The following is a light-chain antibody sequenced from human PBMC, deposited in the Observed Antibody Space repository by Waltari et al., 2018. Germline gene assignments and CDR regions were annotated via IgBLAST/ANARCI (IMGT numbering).Light chain of an antibody. Sequence: EVVMTQSPATLSVSPGERATLSCRASHGISDNLAWYQQKPGQAPRLLIYRAFTSATGIPARFTGSGSGTEFTLTINSLQSEDSAVYYCQQYNRWPPITFGQGTRLEIK. V-gene: IGKV3-15*01. J-gene: IGKJ5*01. CDR1: HGISDN. CDR2: RAF. CDR3: QQYNRWPPIT.